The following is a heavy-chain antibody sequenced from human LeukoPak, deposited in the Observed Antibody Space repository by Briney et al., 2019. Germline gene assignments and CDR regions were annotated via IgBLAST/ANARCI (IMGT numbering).Heavy chain of an antibody. CDR1: GGSISTDH. D-gene: IGHD6-6*01. J-gene: IGHJ4*02. CDR2: IYISGST. Sequence: SETLSLTCTVSGGSISTDHWNWIRQPAGKGLEWIGRIYISGSTNYNPSLKSRVTVSVDPSKNLFSLNLRSVTAADTAVYYCAREGAARPGFDYWGQGTLVTVSS. CDR3: AREGAARPGFDY. V-gene: IGHV4-4*07.